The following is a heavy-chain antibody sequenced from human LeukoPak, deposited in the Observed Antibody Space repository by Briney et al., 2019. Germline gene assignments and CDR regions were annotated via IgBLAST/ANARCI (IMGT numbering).Heavy chain of an antibody. Sequence: GGSLRLSCAASGSTFSSYGMHWVRQAPGKGLEWVAFIRYDGSNKYYADSVKGRFTISRDNSKNMLYLQMHSLRAEDTAVYYCAKENDSSEIRRDFCGFDIWGQGTMVTVSS. J-gene: IGHJ3*02. CDR3: AKENDSSEIRRDFCGFDI. CDR1: GSTFSSYG. V-gene: IGHV3-30*02. CDR2: IRYDGSNK. D-gene: IGHD3-22*01.